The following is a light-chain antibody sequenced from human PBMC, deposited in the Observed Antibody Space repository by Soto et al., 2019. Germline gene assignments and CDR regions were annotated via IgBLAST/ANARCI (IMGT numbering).Light chain of an antibody. V-gene: IGLV2-14*01. Sequence: QSALTQPASVSGSPGQSITISCTGTSSDVGGYNYVSWYQQRPGNAPKFMIYEVTNRPSGVSNRFSGSKSGNTASLTISGLQAEDEADYYCASYTSRGTRVFGTGTKLTVL. CDR3: ASYTSRGTRV. CDR1: SSDVGGYNY. J-gene: IGLJ1*01. CDR2: EVT.